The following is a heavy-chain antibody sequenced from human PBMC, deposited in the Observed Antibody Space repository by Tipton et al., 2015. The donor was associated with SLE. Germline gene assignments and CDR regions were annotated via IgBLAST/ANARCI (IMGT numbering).Heavy chain of an antibody. Sequence: QVQLVQSGAELKKPGASVKVSCKASGYTFTNYGVGWVRQAPGQGLEWVAWISAYNGSTDYAQKLRGRVTVTTDTSTNTAYLELRSLTSDDTALYYCARDVPASGSHLLDSWGQGTLVTVSS. V-gene: IGHV1-18*01. J-gene: IGHJ4*02. CDR3: ARDVPASGSHLLDS. D-gene: IGHD6-13*01. CDR2: ISAYNGST. CDR1: GYTFTNYG.